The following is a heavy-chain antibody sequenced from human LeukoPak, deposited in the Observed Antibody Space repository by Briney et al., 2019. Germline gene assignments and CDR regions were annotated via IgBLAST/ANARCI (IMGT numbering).Heavy chain of an antibody. CDR2: IYYSGST. Sequence: SETLSLTCAVYGGSFSGYYWSWIRQPPGKGLEWIGYIYYSGSTNYNPSLKSRVTISVDTSKNQFSLKLSSVTAADTAVYYCARESAIYHYFDYWGQGTLVTVSS. D-gene: IGHD5/OR15-5a*01. V-gene: IGHV4-59*01. CDR1: GGSFSGYY. J-gene: IGHJ4*02. CDR3: ARESAIYHYFDY.